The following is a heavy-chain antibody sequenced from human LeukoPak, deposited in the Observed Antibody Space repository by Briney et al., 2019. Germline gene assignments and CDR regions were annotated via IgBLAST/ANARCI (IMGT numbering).Heavy chain of an antibody. CDR2: ISSNGGST. V-gene: IGHV3-64*01. CDR3: ARDSIYCSSTSCYRYFQH. D-gene: IGHD2-2*01. J-gene: IGHJ1*01. Sequence: PGGSLRLSCAASGFTFSSYAMHWVRQAPGKGLEYVSAISSNGGSTYYANSVKGRFTISRDNSKNTLYLQMGSLRAEDMAEYYCARDSIYCSSTSCYRYFQHWGQGTLVTVSS. CDR1: GFTFSSYA.